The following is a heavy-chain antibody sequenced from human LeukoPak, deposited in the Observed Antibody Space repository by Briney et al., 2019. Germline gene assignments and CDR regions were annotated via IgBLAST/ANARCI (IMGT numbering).Heavy chain of an antibody. CDR3: ARPPAARPRNYYFDY. CDR2: IWYDGSNK. Sequence: SCKASGYTFTGYYMHWVRQAPGKGLEWVAVIWYDGSNKYYADSVKGRFTISRDNSKNTLYLQMSSLRAEDTAVYYCARPPAARPRNYYFDYWGQGTLVTVSS. CDR1: GYTFTGYY. J-gene: IGHJ4*02. D-gene: IGHD6-6*01. V-gene: IGHV3-33*01.